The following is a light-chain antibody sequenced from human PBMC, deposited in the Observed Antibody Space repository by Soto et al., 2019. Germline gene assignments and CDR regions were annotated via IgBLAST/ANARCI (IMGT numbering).Light chain of an antibody. CDR2: AAS. CDR3: QQCYSYPLI. V-gene: IGKV1-39*01. Sequence: DIHITHSTSSMYASVADGFSINCRASQSISRYLNWYQQKTGKVPKLLIYAASSLQSGVPSRFSGSGSGTDFTLNISSLQPEDVATYYCQQCYSYPLIFGQGTRLEIK. CDR1: QSISRY. J-gene: IGKJ5*01.